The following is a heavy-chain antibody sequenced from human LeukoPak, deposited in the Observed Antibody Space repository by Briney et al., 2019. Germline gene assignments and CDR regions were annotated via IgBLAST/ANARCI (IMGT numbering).Heavy chain of an antibody. CDR1: GFTFNTYA. V-gene: IGHV3-30*04. Sequence: GGSLRLSCAASGFTFNTYAMHWVRQAPGKGLEWVSVISYDANNKYYTDSLKGRFTISRDNSKNTLYLQVNSLRAEDTAMYYCARDTSVVVLPVMQRWANFDYWGQGTLVTVSS. CDR3: ARDTSVVVLPVMQRWANFDY. J-gene: IGHJ4*02. CDR2: ISYDANNK. D-gene: IGHD2-2*01.